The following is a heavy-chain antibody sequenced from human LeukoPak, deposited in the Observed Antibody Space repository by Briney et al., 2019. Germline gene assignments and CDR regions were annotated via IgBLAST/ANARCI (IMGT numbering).Heavy chain of an antibody. CDR1: GGSISIGGYY. CDR3: AREAIFYGSGTYFDY. CDR2: IYHSGNH. Sequence: SETLSLTCTVSGGSISIGGYYWNWIRQLPGKGLEWIGYIYHSGNHYYNPSLKSRVTISVDTSKNQFSLKGNSVTAADTAVYYCAREAIFYGSGTYFDYWGQGSLVTVSS. J-gene: IGHJ4*02. D-gene: IGHD3-10*01. V-gene: IGHV4-31*03.